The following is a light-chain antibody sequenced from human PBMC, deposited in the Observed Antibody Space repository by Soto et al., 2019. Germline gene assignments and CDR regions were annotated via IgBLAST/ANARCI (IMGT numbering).Light chain of an antibody. V-gene: IGKV3-20*01. CDR2: GAS. J-gene: IGKJ2*01. CDR3: QQYGSSLYT. Sequence: EIVLTQSPGTLSLSPGERATLSCRASQSVSSSYLAWYQQKPGQAPRLLIYGASSRATGLPDRFSGSGSGTDFTLTISRLEREDFAVYYCQQYGSSLYTFGQGPKMEIK. CDR1: QSVSSSY.